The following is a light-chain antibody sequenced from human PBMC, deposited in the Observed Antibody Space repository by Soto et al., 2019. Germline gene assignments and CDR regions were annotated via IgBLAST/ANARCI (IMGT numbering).Light chain of an antibody. CDR1: QSVVYSDGNTY. Sequence: DVVMTQSPLSLPVTLGQPASVSCRSSQSVVYSDGNTYLSWFQQRPGQSPRRLIYKVSNRDSGVPDRFSGSGSDTDFTLKISRVEAEDDGLYYCMQGTYWPYTFGQGTQLEIK. J-gene: IGKJ2*01. CDR3: MQGTYWPYT. V-gene: IGKV2-30*01. CDR2: KVS.